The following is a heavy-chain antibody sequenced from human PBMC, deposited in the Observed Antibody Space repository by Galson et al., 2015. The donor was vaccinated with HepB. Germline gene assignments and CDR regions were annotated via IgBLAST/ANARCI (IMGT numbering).Heavy chain of an antibody. CDR2: ISGSGGST. Sequence: SLRLSCAASGFTFSSYAMSWVRQAPGKGLEWVSAISGSGGSTYYADSVKGRFTISRDNSKNTLYLQMNSLRAEDTAVYYCAKGYFDWFVNPNWFDPWGQGTLVTVSS. CDR3: AKGYFDWFVNPNWFDP. J-gene: IGHJ5*02. D-gene: IGHD3-9*01. V-gene: IGHV3-23*01. CDR1: GFTFSSYA.